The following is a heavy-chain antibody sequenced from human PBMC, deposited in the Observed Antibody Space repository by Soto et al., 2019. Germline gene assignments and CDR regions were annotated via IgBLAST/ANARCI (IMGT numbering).Heavy chain of an antibody. V-gene: IGHV3-33*01. CDR1: GFTFSNYG. Sequence: QVQLVESGGGVVQPGRSLRLSCAASGFTFSNYGMHWVRQAPGKGLEWVAVIWYDGSNEYYADSMKGRFTISRDSSKKTMYPQMIYLRAEDMATYDCARSHRSIEVAAFDIWGQGTMVIVSS. D-gene: IGHD2-15*01. J-gene: IGHJ3*02. CDR3: ARSHRSIEVAAFDI. CDR2: IWYDGSNE.